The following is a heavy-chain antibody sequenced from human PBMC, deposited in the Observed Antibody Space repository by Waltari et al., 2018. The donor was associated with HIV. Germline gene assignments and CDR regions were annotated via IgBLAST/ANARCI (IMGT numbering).Heavy chain of an antibody. CDR2: ISYDGSDK. J-gene: IGHJ4*02. D-gene: IGHD3-22*01. CDR1: GFTFSTYV. CDR3: AREFYYDSTGYNSGFDY. Sequence: QVHLVESGGGVVQPGRSLSLSCAASGFTFSTYVMHWVRQATGKGLEWVADISYDGSDKDHADSVKGRFTISRDNSRNTLYLQMNSLRPEDTAVYFCAREFYYDSTGYNSGFDYWGQGTLVTVSS. V-gene: IGHV3-30*01.